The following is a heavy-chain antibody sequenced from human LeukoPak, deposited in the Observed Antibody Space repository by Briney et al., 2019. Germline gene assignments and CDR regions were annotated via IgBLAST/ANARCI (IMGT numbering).Heavy chain of an antibody. CDR3: ARGGYYGSGSLMVNWFDP. Sequence: ASVKVSCKASGGTFSSYAISWVRQAPGQGLEWMGRIIPIFGTANYAQKLQGRVTITTDESTSTAYMELSSLRSEDTAVYYCARGGYYGSGSLMVNWFDPWGQGTLVTVSS. J-gene: IGHJ5*02. CDR1: GGTFSSYA. CDR2: IIPIFGTA. D-gene: IGHD3-10*01. V-gene: IGHV1-69*05.